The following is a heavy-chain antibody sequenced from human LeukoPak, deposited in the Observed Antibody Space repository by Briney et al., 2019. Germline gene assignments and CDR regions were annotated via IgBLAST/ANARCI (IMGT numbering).Heavy chain of an antibody. D-gene: IGHD2-2*01. V-gene: IGHV3-21*01. CDR2: ISSSSSYI. Sequence: PGGSLRLSCAASGFTFSSYSMNWVRQAPGKGLEWASSISSSSSYIYYADSVKGRFTISRDNAKNSLYLQMNSLRAEDTAVYYCARDLRYGEYQLPFLTYNWCDPWGQGTLVTVSS. CDR3: ARDLRYGEYQLPFLTYNWCDP. J-gene: IGHJ5*02. CDR1: GFTFSSYS.